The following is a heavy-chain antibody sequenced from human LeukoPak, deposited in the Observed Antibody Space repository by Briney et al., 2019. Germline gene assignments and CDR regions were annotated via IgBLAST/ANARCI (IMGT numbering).Heavy chain of an antibody. D-gene: IGHD3-10*01. Sequence: GGSLRLSCAASGFTFSSFSMNWVRQAPGKGLEWVSFIGTTSSGIYYADSVKGRFTISRDNAKSSLYLQMNSLRDEDTAVYYCARAYYASGSFYNDYWGQGTLVTVSS. CDR1: GFTFSSFS. J-gene: IGHJ4*02. CDR2: IGTTSSGI. V-gene: IGHV3-48*02. CDR3: ARAYYASGSFYNDY.